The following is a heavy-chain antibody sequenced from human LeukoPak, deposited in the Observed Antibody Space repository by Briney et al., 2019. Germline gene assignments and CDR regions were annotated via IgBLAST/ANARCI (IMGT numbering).Heavy chain of an antibody. V-gene: IGHV4-61*02. CDR1: GGSISSSSYY. CDR2: IYTSGST. Sequence: SETLSLTCTVSGGSISSSSYYWSWIRQPAGKGLEWIGRIYTSGSTNYNPSLKSRVTMSVDTSKNQFSLKLSSVTAADTAVYYCARVSTIAAAGIDYWGQGTLVTVSS. J-gene: IGHJ4*02. D-gene: IGHD6-13*01. CDR3: ARVSTIAAAGIDY.